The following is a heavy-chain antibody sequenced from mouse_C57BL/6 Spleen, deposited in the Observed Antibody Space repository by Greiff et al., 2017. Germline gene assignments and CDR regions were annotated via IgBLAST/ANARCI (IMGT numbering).Heavy chain of an antibody. Sequence: QVQLQQPGAELVKPGASVKMSCKASGYTFTSYWITWVKQRPGQGLDWIGAIYPGSGSTNSKEKFTSKATLTVDTATSTAYMQLSRLTSEDSEVYYWARRGGYDRYIDYWGQGATLTVAS. CDR1: GYTFTSYW. D-gene: IGHD2-14*01. J-gene: IGHJ2*01. CDR2: IYPGSGST. V-gene: IGHV1-55*01. CDR3: ARRGGYDRYIDY.